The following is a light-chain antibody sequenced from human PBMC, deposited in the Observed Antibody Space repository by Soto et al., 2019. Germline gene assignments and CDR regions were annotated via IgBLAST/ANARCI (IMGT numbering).Light chain of an antibody. CDR3: CSFAGSNSWV. J-gene: IGLJ3*02. CDR2: EAT. V-gene: IGLV2-23*01. CDR1: SSDVGTYDL. Sequence: QSVLTQPASVSGSPGQSITISCTGTSSDVGTYDLVSWYQHHPGVAPKLMIYEATRRPSGISNRFSGSKSGNTASLTISGLQAEDEADYYCCSFAGSNSWVFGGGTQLTVL.